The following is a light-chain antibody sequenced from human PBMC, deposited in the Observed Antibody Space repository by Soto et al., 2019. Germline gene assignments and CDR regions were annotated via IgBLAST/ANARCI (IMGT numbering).Light chain of an antibody. CDR1: QSVSSSY. Sequence: EIVLTQSPGTLSLSPGERATLSCRASQSVSSSYLAWYQHKPGQAPRLLIYGASSRATGIPDRFSGSGSGTDFTLTISRLEPEDVAVYYCQQYGSSSWTFGQGTKV. CDR2: GAS. J-gene: IGKJ1*01. CDR3: QQYGSSSWT. V-gene: IGKV3-20*01.